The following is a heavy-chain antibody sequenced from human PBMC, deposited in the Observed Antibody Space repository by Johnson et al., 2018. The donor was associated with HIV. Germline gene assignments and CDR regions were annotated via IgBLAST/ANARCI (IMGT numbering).Heavy chain of an antibody. D-gene: IGHD1-26*01. CDR2: ISHDGTHK. V-gene: IGHV3-30*18. CDR1: GFTFSSYE. Sequence: QVQLVESGGGVVQPGRSLRLSCAASGFTFSSYEMHWVRQAPGKGLEWVAVISHDGTHKYYADSVKGRFTISRDNSKNTLYLQVNSLGAEDTAVYYCANSPLSPSGSYPHAPDASVWDIWGQGTMVTVSS. J-gene: IGHJ3*02. CDR3: ANSPLSPSGSYPHAPDASVWDI.